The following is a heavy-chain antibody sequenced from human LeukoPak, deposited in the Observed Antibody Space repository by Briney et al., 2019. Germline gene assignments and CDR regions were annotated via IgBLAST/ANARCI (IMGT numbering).Heavy chain of an antibody. CDR1: GFTFSNYW. J-gene: IGHJ5*02. CDR3: TRDRWNDNWFDP. V-gene: IGHV3-49*04. CDR2: IRSKAYGGTT. Sequence: GGSLRLSCAASGFTFSNYWMTWVRQAPGKGLEWVGFIRSKAYGGTTEYAASVKGRFTISRDDSKSIAYLQMNSLKTEDTAVYYCTRDRWNDNWFDPWGQGTLVTVSS. D-gene: IGHD1-1*01.